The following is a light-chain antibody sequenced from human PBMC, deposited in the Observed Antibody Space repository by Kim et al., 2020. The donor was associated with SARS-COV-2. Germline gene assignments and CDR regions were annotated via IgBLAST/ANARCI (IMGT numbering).Light chain of an antibody. J-gene: IGKJ1*01. CDR2: AAS. V-gene: IGKV1-27*01. Sequence: DIQMTQSPSSLSASVGDRVTITCRASQDIANSLAWYQQKPGKVPQVLIYAASTLQSGVPSRFSGSGSGTEFTLTIGSLQTEDVATYYCQKYNSAPWTFGQGPRWIS. CDR1: QDIANS. CDR3: QKYNSAPWT.